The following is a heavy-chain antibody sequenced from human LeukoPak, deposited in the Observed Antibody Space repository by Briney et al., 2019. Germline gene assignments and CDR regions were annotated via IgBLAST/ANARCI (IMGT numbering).Heavy chain of an antibody. V-gene: IGHV4-61*10. J-gene: IGHJ4*02. CDR1: GGSISSSSYY. D-gene: IGHD5-12*01. Sequence: SETLSLTCTVSGGSISSSSYYWSWIRQPAGKRLEWIGRIYYRGTTNYNPSLKSRVTMSVDTSKNQFSLKLSSVTAADTAVYYCARDFVYSGYDVAIDYWGQGTLVTVSS. CDR2: IYYRGTT. CDR3: ARDFVYSGYDVAIDY.